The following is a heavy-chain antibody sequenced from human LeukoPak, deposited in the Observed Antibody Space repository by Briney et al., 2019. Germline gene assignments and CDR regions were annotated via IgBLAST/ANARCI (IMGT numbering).Heavy chain of an antibody. CDR1: GGSISSSNYY. CDR2: IYYSGTT. V-gene: IGHV4-39*01. CDR3: ARHPGYRRGLY. Sequence: PSETLSLTCSVSGGSISSSNYYWGWIRQPPGKGLEWIGSIYYSGTTYYNPSLESRVSISVDTSKNQFSLKLTSVTAADTAVYYWARHPGYRRGLYWGQGTLVTVSS. D-gene: IGHD6-19*01. J-gene: IGHJ4*02.